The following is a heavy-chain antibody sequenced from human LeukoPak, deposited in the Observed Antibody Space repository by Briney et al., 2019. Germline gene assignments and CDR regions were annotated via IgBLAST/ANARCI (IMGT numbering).Heavy chain of an antibody. V-gene: IGHV3-33*01. CDR1: GFTLIYYG. J-gene: IGHJ2*01. Sequence: GRSLRLSCAPAGFTLIYYGMHWVRQAPGKGLEWVALIWSDESNENYADSVKGRFTISRDTSRNTLYLQMHSLSAEDTAVYYCARDADTSGSYWYFDLWGRGTQVTVSS. D-gene: IGHD3-22*01. CDR2: IWSDESNE. CDR3: ARDADTSGSYWYFDL.